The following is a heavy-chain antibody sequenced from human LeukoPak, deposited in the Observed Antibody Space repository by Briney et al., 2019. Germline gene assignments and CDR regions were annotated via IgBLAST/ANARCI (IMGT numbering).Heavy chain of an antibody. D-gene: IGHD4-11*01. Sequence: GGSLRLSCAASGFTFSSYAMHWVRQAPGKGLEWVAVISYDGSNKYYADSVKGRFTISRDNSKNTLYLQMNSLRAEDTAVYYCARGGTPSPINLYSNYSVLCYSDYWGQGTLVTVSS. CDR2: ISYDGSNK. CDR1: GFTFSSYA. J-gene: IGHJ4*02. V-gene: IGHV3-30-3*01. CDR3: ARGGTPSPINLYSNYSVLCYSDY.